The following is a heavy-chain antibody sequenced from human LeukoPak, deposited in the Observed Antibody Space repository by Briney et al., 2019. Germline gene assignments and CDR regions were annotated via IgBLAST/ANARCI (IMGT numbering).Heavy chain of an antibody. D-gene: IGHD6-13*01. V-gene: IGHV3-21*01. CDR2: IISSSSYI. Sequence: GVSLRLSCAAPGFTFSSYSMNWVRQAPGKGLEWVSSIISSSSYIYYADSVKGRFTISRDNAKNSLYLQMNSLRAEDTAVYYCARAILDSSSFYDYWGQGTLVTVSS. CDR3: ARAILDSSSFYDY. CDR1: GFTFSSYS. J-gene: IGHJ4*02.